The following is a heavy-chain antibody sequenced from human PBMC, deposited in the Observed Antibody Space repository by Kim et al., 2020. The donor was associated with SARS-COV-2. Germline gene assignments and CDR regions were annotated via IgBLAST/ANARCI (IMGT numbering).Heavy chain of an antibody. CDR1: GYTFTSYG. D-gene: IGHD2-21*01. CDR3: ARNPAIEVVVIGGDWFDP. Sequence: ASVKVSCKASGYTFTSYGISWVRQAPGQGLEWMGWISAYNGNTNYAQKLQGRVTMTTDTSTSTAYMELRSLRSDDTAVYYCARNPAIEVVVIGGDWFDPWGQGTLVTVSS. V-gene: IGHV1-18*01. CDR2: ISAYNGNT. J-gene: IGHJ5*02.